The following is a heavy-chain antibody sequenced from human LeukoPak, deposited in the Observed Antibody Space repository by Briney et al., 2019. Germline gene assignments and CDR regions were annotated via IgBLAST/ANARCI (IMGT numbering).Heavy chain of an antibody. CDR2: IYPNNCGT. V-gene: IGHV1-2*02. Sequence: ASVKVSCKASGYTFTGYYMHWVRQAPGQGLEWMGWIYPNNCGTNYAQKLQGRVTTTRDTSISPDYMELSRLRSDDTAVDYCVRDREDIVTGYNYCGQGALVTVSS. D-gene: IGHD3-9*01. J-gene: IGHJ4*02. CDR3: VRDREDIVTGYNY. CDR1: GYTFTGYY.